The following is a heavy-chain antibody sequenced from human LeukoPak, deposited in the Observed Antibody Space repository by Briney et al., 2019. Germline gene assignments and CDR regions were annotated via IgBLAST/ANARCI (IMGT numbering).Heavy chain of an antibody. J-gene: IGHJ6*03. CDR2: ISGSGGST. CDR3: ARRPGLSLSGHYYYYYMDV. V-gene: IGHV3-23*01. CDR1: GFTFSSYA. Sequence: PGGSLRLSCAASGFTFSSYAMSWVRQAPGKGLEWVSAISGSGGSTYYADSVKGRFTISRDNSKNTLYLQMNSLRAEDTAVYYCARRPGLSLSGHYYYYYMDVWGKGTTVTVSS. D-gene: IGHD3-16*02.